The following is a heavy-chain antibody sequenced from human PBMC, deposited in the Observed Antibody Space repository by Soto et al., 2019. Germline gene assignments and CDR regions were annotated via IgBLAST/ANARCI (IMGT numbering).Heavy chain of an antibody. Sequence: QMQLQESGPELLKPSETLSLTCTVSGGSISSSGYSWVWIRQPPGKGLEWIGTISYSGSTYYSPSLKSRVTISIDTSKNQFSLKLSSATAADTAVHYCARYITQLRAYDIWGQGTMVTVSS. CDR3: ARYITQLRAYDI. J-gene: IGHJ3*02. CDR1: GGSISSSGYS. CDR2: ISYSGST. D-gene: IGHD5-18*01. V-gene: IGHV4-39*01.